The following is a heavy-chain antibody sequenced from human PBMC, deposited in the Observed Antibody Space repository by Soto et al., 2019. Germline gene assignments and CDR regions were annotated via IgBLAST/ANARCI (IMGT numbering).Heavy chain of an antibody. CDR3: ARVRGGYGDYRYYYGMDV. J-gene: IGHJ6*02. V-gene: IGHV3-48*02. Sequence: GGSLRLSCAASGFTFSSYSMNWVRQAPGKGLEWVSYITSSSSTIYYADSVKGRFTISRDNAKNSLYLQMNTLIDEDTAVYFCARVRGGYGDYRYYYGMDVWGQGTTVTVSS. CDR2: ITSSSSTI. D-gene: IGHD4-17*01. CDR1: GFTFSSYS.